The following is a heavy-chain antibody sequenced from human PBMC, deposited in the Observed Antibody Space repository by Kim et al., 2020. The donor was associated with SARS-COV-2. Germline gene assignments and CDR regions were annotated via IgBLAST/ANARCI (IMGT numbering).Heavy chain of an antibody. CDR3: ARCRLLWFGELPIYYYYYG. J-gene: IGHJ6*01. CDR1: GGSFSGYY. V-gene: IGHV4-34*01. Sequence: SETLSLTCAVYGGSFSGYYWSWIRQPPGKGLEWIGEINHSGSTNYNPSLKSRVTISVDTSKNQFSLKLSSVTAADTAVYYCARCRLLWFGELPIYYYYYG. D-gene: IGHD3-10*01. CDR2: INHSGST.